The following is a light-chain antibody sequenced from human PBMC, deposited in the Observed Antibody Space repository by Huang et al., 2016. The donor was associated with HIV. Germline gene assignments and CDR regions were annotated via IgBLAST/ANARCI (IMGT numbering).Light chain of an antibody. Sequence: DIVLTQSPLSLPVTPGVPASISCTSSQSLLHSNGYNYLDLYLQTPGQSPQLLIYLVSIRACGVPERVGGSGSGTDFTLESSRVGAEDVGVYYCMQALQTLFTFVPGTKVDIK. CDR2: LVS. CDR1: QSLLHSNGYNY. CDR3: MQALQTLFT. V-gene: IGKV2-28*01. J-gene: IGKJ3*01.